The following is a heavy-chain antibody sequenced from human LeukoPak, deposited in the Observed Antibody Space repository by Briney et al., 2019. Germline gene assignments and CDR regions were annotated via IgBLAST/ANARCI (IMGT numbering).Heavy chain of an antibody. D-gene: IGHD2-2*02. CDR1: GGTFSSYA. J-gene: IGHJ4*02. Sequence: SVKVSCKASGGTFSSYAISWVRQAPGQGLGWMGGIIPIFGTANYAQKFQGRVTITADESTSTAYMELRSLRSEDTAVYYCARGLPATAILFDYWGQGTLVTVSS. V-gene: IGHV1-69*13. CDR3: ARGLPATAILFDY. CDR2: IIPIFGTA.